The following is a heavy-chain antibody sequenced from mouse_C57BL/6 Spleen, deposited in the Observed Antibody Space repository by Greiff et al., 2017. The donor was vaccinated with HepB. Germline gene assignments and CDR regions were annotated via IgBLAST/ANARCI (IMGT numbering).Heavy chain of an antibody. V-gene: IGHV6-3*01. CDR3: TADYGSSSFAY. J-gene: IGHJ3*01. Sequence: VQLKESGGGLVQPGGSMKLSCVASGFTFSNYWMNWVRQSPEKGLEWVAQIRLKSDNYATHYAESVKGRFTISRDDSKSSVYLQMNNLRAEDTGIYYCTADYGSSSFAYWGQGTLVTVSA. D-gene: IGHD1-1*01. CDR1: GFTFSNYW. CDR2: IRLKSDNYAT.